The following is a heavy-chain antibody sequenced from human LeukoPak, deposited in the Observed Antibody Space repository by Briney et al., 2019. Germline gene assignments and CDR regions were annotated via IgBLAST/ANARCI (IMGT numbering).Heavy chain of an antibody. V-gene: IGHV4-34*01. CDR1: GGSFSGYY. Sequence: PSETLSLTCAVYGGSFSGYYWSRIRQPPGKRLEWIGEINHSGSTNYNPSLKSRVTISVDTSKNQFSLKLSSVTAADTAVYYCARGGGVGWFGELFSYFNFDYWGQGTLVTVSS. CDR3: ARGGGVGWFGELFSYFNFDY. D-gene: IGHD3-10*01. CDR2: INHSGST. J-gene: IGHJ4*02.